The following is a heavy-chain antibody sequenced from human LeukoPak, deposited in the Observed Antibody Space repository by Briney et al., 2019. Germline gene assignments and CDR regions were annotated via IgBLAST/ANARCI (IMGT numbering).Heavy chain of an antibody. D-gene: IGHD1-26*01. CDR1: GGSISSYY. CDR3: ARQPMVVGAARGAYFDY. Sequence: SETPSLTCTVSGGSISSYYWSWIRQPPGKGLEWIGYIYYSGSTNYNPSLKSRVTISVDTSKNQFSLRLNSVTAADTAVYYCARQPMVVGAARGAYFDYWGQGTLVTVSS. CDR2: IYYSGST. J-gene: IGHJ4*02. V-gene: IGHV4-59*08.